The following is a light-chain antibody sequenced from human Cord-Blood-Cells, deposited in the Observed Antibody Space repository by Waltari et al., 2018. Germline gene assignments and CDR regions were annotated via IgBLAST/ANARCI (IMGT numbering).Light chain of an antibody. Sequence: DIQMTPSPSTLFASVGERVTITCRASQSISSWLAWYQQKPGKAPKLLIYKASSLESGVPSRFSGSGSGTEFTLTISSLQPDDFATYYCQQYNSYSTFGQGTKVEIK. CDR1: QSISSW. J-gene: IGKJ1*01. V-gene: IGKV1-5*03. CDR2: KAS. CDR3: QQYNSYST.